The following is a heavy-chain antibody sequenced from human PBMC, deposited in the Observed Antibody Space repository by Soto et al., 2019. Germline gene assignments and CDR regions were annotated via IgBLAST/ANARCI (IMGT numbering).Heavy chain of an antibody. CDR3: AQDGGGSSGYGIDY. D-gene: IGHD5-12*01. Sequence: QVQLIQSGAELKKPGASVKVSCETSGYTFTNFGVSWVRQAPGQGPECMGWISAYNGATEYAQKVQGRITITTNTSPSTAYMGLRSLTSDETAVYYCAQDGGGSSGYGIDYWGQGTLVTVSA. J-gene: IGHJ4*02. CDR1: GYTFTNFG. V-gene: IGHV1-18*01. CDR2: ISAYNGAT.